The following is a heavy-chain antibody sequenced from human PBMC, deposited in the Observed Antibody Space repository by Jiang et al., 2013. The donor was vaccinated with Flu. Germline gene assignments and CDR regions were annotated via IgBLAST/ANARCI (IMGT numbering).Heavy chain of an antibody. Sequence: SGAEVKKPGASVKVSCKASGYTFTSYGISWVRQAPGQGLEWMGWISAYNGNTNYAQKLQGRVTMTTDTSTSTAYMELRSLRSDDTAVYYCARDAPIVVVTARELDYWGQGTLVTVSS. D-gene: IGHD2-21*02. CDR3: ARDAPIVVVTARELDY. CDR1: GYTFTSYG. CDR2: ISAYNGNT. J-gene: IGHJ4*02. V-gene: IGHV1-18*01.